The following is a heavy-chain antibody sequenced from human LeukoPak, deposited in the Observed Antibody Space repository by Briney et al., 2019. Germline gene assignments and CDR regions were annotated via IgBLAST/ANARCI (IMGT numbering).Heavy chain of an antibody. J-gene: IGHJ4*02. CDR1: GFTFSSYW. V-gene: IGHV3-7*01. CDR3: AKERWGSSGHFDL. D-gene: IGHD6-19*01. CDR2: IKEDGSEK. Sequence: GGSLRLSCTASGFTFSSYWMSWVRQAPGKGLEGVANIKEDGSEKYYVDSVKGRFTISRDNPKNSLSLQMNSLRVEDTAVFYCAKERWGSSGHFDLWGQGTLVTVSS.